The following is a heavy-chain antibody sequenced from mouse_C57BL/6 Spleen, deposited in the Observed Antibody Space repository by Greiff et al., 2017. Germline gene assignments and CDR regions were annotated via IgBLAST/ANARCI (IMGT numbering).Heavy chain of an antibody. J-gene: IGHJ3*01. CDR3: TSYGEVAY. D-gene: IGHD1-1*01. CDR1: GYTFTDYE. V-gene: IGHV1-15*01. CDR2: IDPETGGT. Sequence: QVQLQQSGAELVRPGASVTLSCKASGYTFTDYEMHWVKQTPVHGLEWIGAIDPETGGTAYNQKFKGKAILTADKSSITAYMELRSLTSEDSAVYYCTSYGEVAYWGQGTLVTVSA.